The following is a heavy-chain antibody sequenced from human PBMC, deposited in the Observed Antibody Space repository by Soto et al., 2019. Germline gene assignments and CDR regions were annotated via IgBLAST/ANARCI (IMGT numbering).Heavy chain of an antibody. Sequence: SETLSLTCAVYGGSFSGHSWTWIRQSPGKGLEWIGDINHSGRVNYSPSLKSQVTISLDTSKNQFSPTLSAVTAADTAMYYCSTRAYDTNGYYRFDPWGQGTLVTVSS. CDR1: GGSFSGHS. V-gene: IGHV4-34*01. J-gene: IGHJ5*01. CDR3: STRAYDTNGYYRFDP. CDR2: INHSGRV. D-gene: IGHD3-22*01.